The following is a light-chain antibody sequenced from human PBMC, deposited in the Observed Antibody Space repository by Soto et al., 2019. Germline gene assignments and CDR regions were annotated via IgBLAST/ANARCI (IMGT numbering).Light chain of an antibody. J-gene: IGLJ2*01. V-gene: IGLV4-69*01. CDR3: QTWGTGIQV. Sequence: QAVVTQSPSASASLGASVKLTCTLSSGHSRYAIAWHQQQPQKGPRYLMNLKSDGSHSKGDGIPDRFSGSSSGAERYLTISSLQSEDEADYYCQTWGTGIQVFGGGTKLTVL. CDR2: LKSDGSH. CDR1: SGHSRYA.